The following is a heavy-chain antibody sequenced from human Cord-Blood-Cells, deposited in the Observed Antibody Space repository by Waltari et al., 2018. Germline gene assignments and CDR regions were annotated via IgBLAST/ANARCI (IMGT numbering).Heavy chain of an antibody. Sequence: EVQLLESGGGLVQPGGSLRLSCAASGFTFSSYAMSWVRQAPGKGLEWVSAISGSGGSTYYADSVKGRFTISRDNSKNTLYLQMNSLRADDTAVYYCAKEGGFGTMIVVANDAFDIWGQGTMVTVSS. D-gene: IGHD3-22*01. V-gene: IGHV3-23*01. CDR3: AKEGGFGTMIVVANDAFDI. CDR1: GFTFSSYA. J-gene: IGHJ3*02. CDR2: ISGSGGST.